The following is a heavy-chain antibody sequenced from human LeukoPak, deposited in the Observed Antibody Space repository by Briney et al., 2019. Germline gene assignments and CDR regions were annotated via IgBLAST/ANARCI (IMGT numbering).Heavy chain of an antibody. CDR3: ARVGSDSSGWRRFDY. J-gene: IGHJ4*02. V-gene: IGHV1-2*02. CDR2: INPNSGGT. Sequence: ASVKVSCKASGYTFTGYYMHWVRQAPGQGLEWMGWINPNSGGTNSAQKFQGRVTMTGDTSISTAYMELSRLRSDDTAVYYCARVGSDSSGWRRFDYWGQGTLVTVSS. D-gene: IGHD6-19*01. CDR1: GYTFTGYY.